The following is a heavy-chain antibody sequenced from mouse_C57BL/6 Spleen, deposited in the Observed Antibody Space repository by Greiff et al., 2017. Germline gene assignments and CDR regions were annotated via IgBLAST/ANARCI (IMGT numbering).Heavy chain of an antibody. CDR3: AREDDYDERLYAMDY. Sequence: VKLVESGPGLVQPSQSLSITCTVSGFSLTSYGVHWVRQSPGKGLEWLGVIWSGGSTDCNAAFISRLSISKDNSKSQVFFKMNSLQADDTAIYYCAREDDYDERLYAMDYWGQGTSVTVSS. V-gene: IGHV2-2*01. D-gene: IGHD2-4*01. J-gene: IGHJ4*01. CDR2: IWSGGST. CDR1: GFSLTSYG.